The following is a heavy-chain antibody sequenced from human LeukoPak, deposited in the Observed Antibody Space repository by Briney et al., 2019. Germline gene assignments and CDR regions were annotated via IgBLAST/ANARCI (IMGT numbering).Heavy chain of an antibody. V-gene: IGHV3-23*01. D-gene: IGHD2-15*01. J-gene: IGHJ4*02. CDR3: AKRPKVAATGSGYFDY. CDR1: GFTFSSYA. CDR2: ISGSGGST. Sequence: GGSLRLSCAASGFTFSSYAMSWVRQAPGKGLEWVSAISGSGGSTYSADSVKGRFTISRDNSKNTLYLQMNSLRAEDTAVYYCAKRPKVAATGSGYFDYWGQGTVVTVSS.